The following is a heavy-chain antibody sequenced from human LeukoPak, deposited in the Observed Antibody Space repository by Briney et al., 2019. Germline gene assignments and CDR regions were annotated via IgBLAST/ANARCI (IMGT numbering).Heavy chain of an antibody. CDR2: IWYDGSNK. V-gene: IGHV3-33*01. D-gene: IGHD6-19*01. J-gene: IGHJ4*02. CDR1: GFTFSSYG. CDR3: ARDAAVADYYFDY. Sequence: PGRSLRLSCAASGFTFSSYGMHWVRQAPGKGLEWVAVIWYDGSNKYYADSVKGRFTISRDNSKNTLYLQMNSLRAEDTAVYYCARDAAVADYYFDYWGQGTLVTVSS.